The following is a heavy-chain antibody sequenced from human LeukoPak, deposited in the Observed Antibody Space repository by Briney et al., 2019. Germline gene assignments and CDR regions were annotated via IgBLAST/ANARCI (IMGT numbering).Heavy chain of an antibody. J-gene: IGHJ4*02. Sequence: GGSLRLSCAASGFTFSSNYMSWVRQAPGKGLEWVSVIYSGGSTYYADYVKGRFTISRDNSKNTLYLQMNSLRAEDTAVYYCASGGDYYDNSGYYPFDCWGQGTLVTVSS. V-gene: IGHV3-53*01. CDR1: GFTFSSNY. D-gene: IGHD3-22*01. CDR2: IYSGGST. CDR3: ASGGDYYDNSGYYPFDC.